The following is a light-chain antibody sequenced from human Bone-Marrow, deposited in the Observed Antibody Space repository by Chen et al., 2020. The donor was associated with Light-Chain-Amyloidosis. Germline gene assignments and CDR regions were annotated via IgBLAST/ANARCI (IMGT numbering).Light chain of an antibody. J-gene: IGLJ3*02. CDR1: SSNIGPNH. CDR3: EAWDNSLSGWV. V-gene: IGLV1-47*01. CDR2: RNN. Sequence: QSLPTPPPAAPGPPAPRVSISHSGSSSNIGPNHVFWYQHLPGSAPKLLIYRNNQWPSGVPDRLSGSKSGKSATLAISRLRAEDEADYYCEAWDNSLSGWVFGGGTRLTVL.